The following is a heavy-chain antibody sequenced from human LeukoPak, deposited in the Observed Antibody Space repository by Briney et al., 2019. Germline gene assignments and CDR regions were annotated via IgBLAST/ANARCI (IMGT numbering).Heavy chain of an antibody. CDR3: AKTYSSSTGLDAFDI. V-gene: IGHV3-23*01. CDR1: GFTFSSYA. D-gene: IGHD6-6*01. Sequence: PGGSLRLSCAASGFTFSSYAMSWVRQAPGKGLEWVSAISGSGGSTYCADSVKGRFTISRDNSKNTLYLQMNSLRAEDTAVYYCAKTYSSSTGLDAFDIWGQGTMVTVSS. CDR2: ISGSGGST. J-gene: IGHJ3*02.